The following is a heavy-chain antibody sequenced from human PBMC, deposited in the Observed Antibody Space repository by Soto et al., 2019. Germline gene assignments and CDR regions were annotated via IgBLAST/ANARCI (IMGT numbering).Heavy chain of an antibody. CDR2: IGGSGGGT. Sequence: PGGSLRLSCAAPGFTFSSYAMAWVRQAPGKGLEWVSSIGGSGGGTFYADSVKGRFSISRDNSKNTLFLQMNSLRVEDTALYYCATGDYNGFDSYDHWGQGTLVTVSS. CDR1: GFTFSSYA. CDR3: ATGDYNGFDSYDH. J-gene: IGHJ4*02. D-gene: IGHD7-27*01. V-gene: IGHV3-23*01.